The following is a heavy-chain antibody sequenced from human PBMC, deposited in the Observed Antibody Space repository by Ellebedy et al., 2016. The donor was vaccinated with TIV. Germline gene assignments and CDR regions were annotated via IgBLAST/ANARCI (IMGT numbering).Heavy chain of an antibody. J-gene: IGHJ4*02. Sequence: AASVKVSCKASGDILSSYAISWVRQAPGQGLEWMGWISVDNGDTNYAQKLQDRVTMTTDTSTTTAYMELRSLRSDDTAVYYCARTDYYDSTRYYRYFDHWGQGTLFTFSS. V-gene: IGHV1-18*01. CDR1: GDILSSYA. D-gene: IGHD3-22*01. CDR3: ARTDYYDSTRYYRYFDH. CDR2: ISVDNGDT.